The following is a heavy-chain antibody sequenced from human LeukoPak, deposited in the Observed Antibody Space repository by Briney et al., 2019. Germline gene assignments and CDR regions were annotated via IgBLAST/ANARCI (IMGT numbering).Heavy chain of an antibody. CDR1: AYTFTSYR. D-gene: IGHD3-3*01. J-gene: IGHJ4*02. CDR2: ISAYNGNT. Sequence: ASVKFSCKASAYTFTSYRISWVRQAPGQGLESIGCISAYNGNTNYAQKLQGRVTITTDTSTSTAYMELRSLRSDDTAVYYCARDPALSGVDYWGQGTLVTVSS. CDR3: ARDPALSGVDY. V-gene: IGHV1-18*01.